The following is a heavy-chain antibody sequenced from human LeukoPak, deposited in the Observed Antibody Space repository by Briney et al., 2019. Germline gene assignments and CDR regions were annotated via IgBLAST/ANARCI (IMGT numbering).Heavy chain of an antibody. CDR2: ISTNSRSI. D-gene: IGHD2/OR15-2a*01. CDR1: GFSFSTNN. Sequence: GGSLRLSCAGTGFSFSTNNFNWVRQAPGKGLEWLSYISTNSRSIYYADSAKGRFTISKDNAKNLLYLQMNSLRVEDTAAYFRARYIATSTFMDLWGKGTTVTVSS. CDR3: ARYIATSTFMDL. J-gene: IGHJ6*04. V-gene: IGHV3-48*01.